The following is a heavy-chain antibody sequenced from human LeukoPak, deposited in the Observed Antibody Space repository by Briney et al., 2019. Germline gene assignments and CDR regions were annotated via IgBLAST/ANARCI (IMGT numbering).Heavy chain of an antibody. J-gene: IGHJ5*02. V-gene: IGHV1-18*01. Sequence: ASVKVSCKASGYSFTSYGIIWVRQAPGQGPEWLEWISVYNGNTNYAQKLQGRVTMTTDTSTSTAYMELRSLRSDDTAVYYCARTSDCSSTSCPGPNWFDPWGQGTLVTVSS. CDR3: ARTSDCSSTSCPGPNWFDP. D-gene: IGHD2-2*01. CDR1: GYSFTSYG. CDR2: ISVYNGNT.